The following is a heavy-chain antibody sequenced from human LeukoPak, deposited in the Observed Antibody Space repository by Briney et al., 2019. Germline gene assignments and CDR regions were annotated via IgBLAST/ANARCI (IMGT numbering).Heavy chain of an antibody. Sequence: PGGSLRLSCAASGFTFSSYAMSWVRQVPGKGLEWVSAISGSGGSTYYADSVKGRFTISRDNSKNTLYLQMNSLRAEDTAIYYCAKESGFYSSSPPDCWGQGTLVTVSS. V-gene: IGHV3-23*01. J-gene: IGHJ4*02. CDR3: AKESGFYSSSPPDC. D-gene: IGHD6-13*01. CDR2: ISGSGGST. CDR1: GFTFSSYA.